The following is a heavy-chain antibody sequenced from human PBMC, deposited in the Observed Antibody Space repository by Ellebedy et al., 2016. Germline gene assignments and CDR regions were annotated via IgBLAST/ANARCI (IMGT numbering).Heavy chain of an antibody. V-gene: IGHV3-15*07. J-gene: IGHJ6*02. CDR3: TTEATVTTYGMDV. D-gene: IGHD4-17*01. Sequence: GESLKISCTASHFPFNTYYMSWVRQAPGKGLEWVGRIKRETEGATTDYAAPVKGRFTISRDDSKSTLYLQMNTLKSEDTAVYYCTTEATVTTYGMDVWGQGTTVTVSS. CDR1: HFPFNTYY. CDR2: IKRETEGATT.